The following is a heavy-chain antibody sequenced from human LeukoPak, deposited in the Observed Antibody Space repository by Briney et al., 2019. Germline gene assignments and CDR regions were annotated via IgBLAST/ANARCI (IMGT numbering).Heavy chain of an antibody. Sequence: GGSLRLSCAASGFTFDDYAMHWVRQAPGKGLEWVSGISWNSGSIGYADSVKGRFTISRDNAKNSLYLQMNSLRAEDTALYYCAKEIAAAHDDYYYYYGMDVWGQGTTVTVSS. CDR1: GFTFDDYA. CDR3: AKEIAAAHDDYYYYYGMDV. CDR2: ISWNSGSI. J-gene: IGHJ6*02. V-gene: IGHV3-9*01. D-gene: IGHD6-13*01.